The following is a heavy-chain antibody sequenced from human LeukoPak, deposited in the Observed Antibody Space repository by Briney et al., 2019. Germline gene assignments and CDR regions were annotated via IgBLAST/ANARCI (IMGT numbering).Heavy chain of an antibody. CDR2: VSFDGNTK. Sequence: QPGGSLRLSCAASGFSFSSYGMQWVRQAPGKGLEWVAVVSFDGNTKYYADSVKGRFTISRDNSKNTLYLQMTGLRAGDTAEYYCAKSLFTSATGTGRAFHIWGQGTMVTVSS. D-gene: IGHD1-1*01. J-gene: IGHJ3*02. CDR3: AKSLFTSATGTGRAFHI. CDR1: GFSFSSYG. V-gene: IGHV3-30*18.